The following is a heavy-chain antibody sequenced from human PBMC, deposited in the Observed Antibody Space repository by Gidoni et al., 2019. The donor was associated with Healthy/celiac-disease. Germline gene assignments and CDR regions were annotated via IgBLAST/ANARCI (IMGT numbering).Heavy chain of an antibody. V-gene: IGHV4-34*01. CDR1: GGSFSGYY. D-gene: IGHD3-16*02. CDR3: ARGGRDSYDYIWGSYRRPCIRFDP. Sequence: QVQLQQWGAGLLKPSETLSLTCAVYGGSFSGYYWSWIRQPPGKGLEWIGEINHSGSTNYNPSLKSRVTISVDTSKNQFSLKLSSVTAADTAVYYCARGGRDSYDYIWGSYRRPCIRFDPWGQGTLVTVSS. CDR2: INHSGST. J-gene: IGHJ5*02.